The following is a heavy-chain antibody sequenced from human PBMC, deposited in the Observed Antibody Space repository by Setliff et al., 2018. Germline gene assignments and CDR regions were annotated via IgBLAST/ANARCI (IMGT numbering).Heavy chain of an antibody. CDR3: ARAFTYYNFWSGYGYGMDV. J-gene: IGHJ6*02. D-gene: IGHD3-3*01. Sequence: SETLSLTCTVSGGSISSSSYYWGWIRQPAGKGLEWIGRIFTSGSTNYNPSLKSRVTISVDTSKNQFSLKLSSVTAADTAVYYCARAFTYYNFWSGYGYGMDVWGQGTTVTVSS. CDR1: GGSISSSSYY. V-gene: IGHV4-61*02. CDR2: IFTSGST.